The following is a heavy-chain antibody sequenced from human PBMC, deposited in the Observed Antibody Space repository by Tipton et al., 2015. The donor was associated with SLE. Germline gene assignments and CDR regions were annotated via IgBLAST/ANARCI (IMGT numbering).Heavy chain of an antibody. CDR3: ARDLAIGGWFDP. J-gene: IGHJ5*02. V-gene: IGHV4-31*03. CDR2: IHYSGST. CDR1: GGSISRSSYY. D-gene: IGHD3-10*01. Sequence: TLSLTCTVSGGSISRSSYYWTWIRQRPGKGLEWLGYIHYSGSTYYNPSLESRLTMSVDTSKSQFSLKLTSVTAADSAVYYCARDLAIGGWFDPWGQGTLVTVSS.